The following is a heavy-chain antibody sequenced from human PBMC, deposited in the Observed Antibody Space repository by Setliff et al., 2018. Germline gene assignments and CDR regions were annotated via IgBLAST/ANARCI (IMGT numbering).Heavy chain of an antibody. V-gene: IGHV4-61*02. CDR3: ARSYNSGFYHQKDAYDI. CDR2: IYTDGTT. CDR1: GASLRSGSNY. D-gene: IGHD6-19*01. J-gene: IGHJ3*02. Sequence: PSETLSLTCTVSGASLRSGSNYWGWFRQPAGKGLEWVGRIYTDGTTNYNPSLKSRVSISADTSMNHFSLRMTSVSAADTAVYYCARSYNSGFYHQKDAYDIWGQGTKVTVSS.